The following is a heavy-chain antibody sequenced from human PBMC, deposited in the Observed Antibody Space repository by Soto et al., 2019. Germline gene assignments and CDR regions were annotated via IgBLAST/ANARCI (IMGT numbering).Heavy chain of an antibody. Sequence: PGESLKISCKGSGYSFTSYWIGWVRQMPGKGLEWMGIIYPGDSDTRYSPSFQGQVTISADKSISIAYLQWSSLKASDTAMYYCARHPGWLRDYYYGMDVWGQGTTVTVSS. J-gene: IGHJ6*02. CDR2: IYPGDSDT. V-gene: IGHV5-51*01. CDR1: GYSFTSYW. CDR3: ARHPGWLRDYYYGMDV. D-gene: IGHD3-22*01.